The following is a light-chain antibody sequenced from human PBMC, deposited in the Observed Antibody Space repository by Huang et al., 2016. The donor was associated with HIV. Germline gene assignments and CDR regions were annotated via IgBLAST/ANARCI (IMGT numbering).Light chain of an antibody. CDR3: HHYGGSSWT. J-gene: IGKJ1*01. V-gene: IGKV3-20*01. CDR1: QSVSTDY. Sequence: DIVLTQSPGTLSLSTGKGATLSCRASQSVSTDYLAWYQQKPGQAPRLLIHGTSTRAAGIPDRFSGSGSGTDFTLTISRLESEDSAVYYCHHYGGSSWTFGLGTKVEIK. CDR2: GTS.